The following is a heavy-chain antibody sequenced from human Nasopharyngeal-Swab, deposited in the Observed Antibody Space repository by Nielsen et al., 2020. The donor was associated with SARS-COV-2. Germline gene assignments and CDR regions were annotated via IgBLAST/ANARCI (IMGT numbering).Heavy chain of an antibody. V-gene: IGHV3-21*01. Sequence: LSLTCAASGFTFNNYNFNWVRQAPGKGLEWVSPISSSSSYIYYADSVKGRFTISRDNAKNSLYLQMNSLRAEDTAVYYCARDGLDYDFWSAYFMDVWGQGTTVTVSS. CDR1: GFTFNNYN. J-gene: IGHJ6*02. CDR2: ISSSSSYI. D-gene: IGHD3-3*01. CDR3: ARDGLDYDFWSAYFMDV.